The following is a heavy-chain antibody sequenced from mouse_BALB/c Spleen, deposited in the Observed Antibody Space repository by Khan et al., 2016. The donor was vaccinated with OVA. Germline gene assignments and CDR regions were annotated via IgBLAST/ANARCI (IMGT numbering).Heavy chain of an antibody. J-gene: IGHJ3*01. CDR1: GYRFITYW. CDR2: IDPNTGYI. D-gene: IGHD2-1*01. CDR3: ARRGLHGIFTY. V-gene: IGHV1-7*01. Sequence: QVQLQQSGAELAKPGASLKMSCTASGYRFITYWIHWVKQRPGQGLEWIGYIDPNTGYIEFNQKFKDKATLTDDKSSSTAYMQLTSLTSEDPAVYYSARRGLHGIFTYWGQGTLVTVSA.